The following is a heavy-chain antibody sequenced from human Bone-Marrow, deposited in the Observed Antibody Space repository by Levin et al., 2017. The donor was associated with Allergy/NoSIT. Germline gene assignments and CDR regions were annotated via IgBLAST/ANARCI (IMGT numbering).Heavy chain of an antibody. Sequence: GGSLRLSCAASGFTFSSYWMSWVRQAPGKGLEWVANIKEDGSEKYYVDSVKGRFTISRDNAKNSLYLQMNSLRAEDTAVYYCASDYSKDYYYYGMDVWAKGPRSPSP. V-gene: IGHV3-7*01. CDR2: IKEDGSEK. D-gene: IGHD4-11*01. CDR1: GFTFSSYW. CDR3: ASDYSKDYYYYGMDV. J-gene: IGHJ6*02.